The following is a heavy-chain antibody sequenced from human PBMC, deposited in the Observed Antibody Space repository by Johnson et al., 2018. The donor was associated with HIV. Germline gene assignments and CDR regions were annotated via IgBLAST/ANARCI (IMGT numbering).Heavy chain of an antibody. J-gene: IGHJ3*02. V-gene: IGHV3-20*04. D-gene: IGHD4-17*01. Sequence: VQLVESGGGLVKPGGSLRLSCAPSGFTFSTSVMHWVRRAPGQGLQWVSGINWNGGSTGMADSVTGRFTISSDNAKNSLYLQMNSLRAEDTALYYCARDFSDYGDYGRCAFDIWGQGTMVTVSS. CDR3: ARDFSDYGDYGRCAFDI. CDR2: INWNGGST. CDR1: GFTFSTSV.